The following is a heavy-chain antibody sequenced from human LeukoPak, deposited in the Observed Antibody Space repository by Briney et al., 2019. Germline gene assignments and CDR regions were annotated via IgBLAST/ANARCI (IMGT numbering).Heavy chain of an antibody. J-gene: IGHJ3*02. CDR2: IYSGGST. D-gene: IGHD3-9*01. CDR1: GFTFSSYG. Sequence: PGGTLRLSCAASGFTFSSYGMSWVRQAPGKGLEWVSFIYSGGSTYYADSVKGRFTISRDNSKNTLYLQMNSIRAENTAVYYCEGYDILTGHRAAFDICGHGTMVTVSS. CDR3: EGYDILTGHRAAFDI. V-gene: IGHV3-53*01.